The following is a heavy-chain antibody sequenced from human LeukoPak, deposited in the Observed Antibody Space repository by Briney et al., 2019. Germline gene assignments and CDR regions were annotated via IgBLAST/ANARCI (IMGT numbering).Heavy chain of an antibody. D-gene: IGHD3-10*01. J-gene: IGHJ4*02. CDR2: INYSGNT. CDR1: GGSISSYY. Sequence: SETLSLTCTVSGGSISSYYWNWVRQPPGKGLEWIGYINYSGNTNYNPSLKSRVTISVDTSKNQLSLKLTSVTAAVTAVYYCARVGRGSDFDYWGQGTLVTVSS. CDR3: ARVGRGSDFDY. V-gene: IGHV4-59*08.